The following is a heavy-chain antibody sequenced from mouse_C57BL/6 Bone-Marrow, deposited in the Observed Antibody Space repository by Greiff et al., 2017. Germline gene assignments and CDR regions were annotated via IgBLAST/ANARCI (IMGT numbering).Heavy chain of an antibody. CDR3: ARSGYVRSYAMDY. CDR1: GYTFTSYW. Sequence: VQLQQSGAELAKPGASVKLSCKASGYTFTSYWMHWVKQRPGQGLEWIGYINPSSGYTKYNQKFKDKATLTADKSSSTAYMQLSSLTYEDSAVLCWARSGYVRSYAMDYWGQGTSVTVSS. J-gene: IGHJ4*01. V-gene: IGHV1-7*01. D-gene: IGHD2-2*01. CDR2: INPSSGYT.